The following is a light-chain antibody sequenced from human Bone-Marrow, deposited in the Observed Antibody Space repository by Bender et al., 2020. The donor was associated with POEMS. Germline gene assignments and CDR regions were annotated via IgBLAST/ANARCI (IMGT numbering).Light chain of an antibody. Sequence: QSALTQPASVSGSPGQSITISCTGTSSDVGTSNLVSWYQQHPGKAPRLIIFEVNKRPSGVSDRFSASKSGDTASLTISGLQAEDEADYYCSSYAGSGTYVVFGGGNKVTVL. CDR1: SSDVGTSNL. V-gene: IGLV2-23*02. J-gene: IGLJ2*01. CDR3: SSYAGSGTYVV. CDR2: EVN.